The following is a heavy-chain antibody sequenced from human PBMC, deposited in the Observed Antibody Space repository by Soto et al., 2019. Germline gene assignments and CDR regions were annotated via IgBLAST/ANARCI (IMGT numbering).Heavy chain of an antibody. CDR3: ARAGGSGSYRPYYYYGMDV. CDR2: IYSGGST. D-gene: IGHD3-10*01. CDR1: GFTVSSNY. J-gene: IGHJ6*02. Sequence: EVQLVESGGGLIQPGGSLRLSCAASGFTVSSNYMSWVRQAPGKGLEWVSVIYSGGSTYYADSVKGRFTISRDNSKNTLYLQMNCLRAEDTAVYYCARAGGSGSYRPYYYYGMDVWGQGTTVTVSS. V-gene: IGHV3-53*01.